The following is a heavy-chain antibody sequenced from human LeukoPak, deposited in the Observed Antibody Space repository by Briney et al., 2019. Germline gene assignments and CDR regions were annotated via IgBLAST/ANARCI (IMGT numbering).Heavy chain of an antibody. Sequence: GESLKISLQGFGYSFTNYWIGWVRQMPGKGLEWMGIIYPGDSDTRYSPSFQGQVTISADKSISTAYLQWSSLKAADTAMYYCARHYGSGSLDYWGQGTLVTVSS. V-gene: IGHV5-51*01. CDR1: GYSFTNYW. CDR2: IYPGDSDT. CDR3: ARHYGSGSLDY. D-gene: IGHD3-10*01. J-gene: IGHJ4*02.